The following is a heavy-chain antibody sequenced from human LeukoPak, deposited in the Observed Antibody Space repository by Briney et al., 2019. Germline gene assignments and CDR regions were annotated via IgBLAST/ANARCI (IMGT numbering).Heavy chain of an antibody. J-gene: IGHJ4*02. V-gene: IGHV4-59*01. CDR2: ISYSGST. Sequence: SETLSLTCIVLGGSISPYYWSWIRPPPGQGLEWIGYISYSGSTDYKPSLKSRVTISVDTSKNQFSLKLTSVTAADTAVYYCASGYGDYTPVGYWGQGTLVTVSS. CDR3: ASGYGDYTPVGY. D-gene: IGHD4-17*01. CDR1: GGSISPYY.